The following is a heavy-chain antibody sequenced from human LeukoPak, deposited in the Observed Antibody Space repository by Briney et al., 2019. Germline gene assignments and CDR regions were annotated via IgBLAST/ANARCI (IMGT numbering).Heavy chain of an antibody. CDR1: GGSISSYY. CDR3: AREVGDYDILTGYYYNWFDP. CDR2: IYYSGST. V-gene: IGHV4-59*12. Sequence: SSETLSLTCTLSGGSISSYYWSWIRQPPGKGLEWIGYIYYSGSTNYNPSLKSRVTISVDTSKNQFSLKLSSVTAADTAVYYCAREVGDYDILTGYYYNWFDPWGQGTLVTVSS. D-gene: IGHD3-9*01. J-gene: IGHJ5*02.